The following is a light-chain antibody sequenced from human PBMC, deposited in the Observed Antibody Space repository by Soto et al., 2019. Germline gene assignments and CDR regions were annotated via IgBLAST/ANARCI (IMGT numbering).Light chain of an antibody. CDR1: QSVLYSSNNKNY. CDR2: WAS. Sequence: DIVMTQSPDSLAVSLGERATINCKSSQSVLYSSNNKNYLAWYQQKPGQPPKLLIYWASTRESGVPERFSGSGSGTDITLTVISLQVVDVAVYYCQQYYSTPLTFGGGTKVEIK. CDR3: QQYYSTPLT. J-gene: IGKJ4*01. V-gene: IGKV4-1*01.